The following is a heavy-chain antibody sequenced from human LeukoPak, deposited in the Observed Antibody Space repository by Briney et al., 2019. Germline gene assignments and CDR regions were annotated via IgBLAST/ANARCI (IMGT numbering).Heavy chain of an antibody. J-gene: IGHJ4*02. CDR2: IYYSGST. CDR3: ARRPTTVTIFDY. Sequence: SETLSLTCTVSGGSISSYYWSWIRQPPGKGLEWIGYIYYSGSTNYNPSLKSRVTISVDTSKNQFYLKLSSVTAADTAVYYCARRPTTVTIFDYWGRGTLVTVSS. V-gene: IGHV4-59*01. D-gene: IGHD4-17*01. CDR1: GGSISSYY.